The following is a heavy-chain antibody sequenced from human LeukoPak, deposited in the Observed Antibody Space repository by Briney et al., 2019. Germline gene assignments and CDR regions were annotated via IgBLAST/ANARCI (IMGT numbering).Heavy chain of an antibody. CDR2: ISADNGKT. CDR3: ARRGYPVYYYYMDV. D-gene: IGHD5-12*01. V-gene: IGHV1-18*01. J-gene: IGHJ6*03. CDR1: GYTFTSYG. Sequence: ASVKVSCKTSGYTFTSYGISWVRRAPGQGLEWMGWISADNGKTNYAQKLQGRVTMTTDTSTTTAYMELRSLRSDDTAVYYCARRGYPVYYYYMDVWGKGTTVTISS.